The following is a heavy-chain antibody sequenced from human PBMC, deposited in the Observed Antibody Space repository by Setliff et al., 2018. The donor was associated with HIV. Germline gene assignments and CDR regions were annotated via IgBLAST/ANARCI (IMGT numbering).Heavy chain of an antibody. J-gene: IGHJ4*02. CDR1: GFTFTDYT. V-gene: IGHV3-21*01. D-gene: IGHD1-26*01. CDR3: ATDCAVVGGTGSLDS. CDR2: ITSGSTYV. Sequence: GGSLRLSCAASGFTFTDYTMNWVRQAPGKGLEWVSSITSGSTYVNYADSVKGRFSISRDNSKNSLYLQMISLRAEDTALYYCATDCAVVGGTGSLDSWGQGTLVTVSS.